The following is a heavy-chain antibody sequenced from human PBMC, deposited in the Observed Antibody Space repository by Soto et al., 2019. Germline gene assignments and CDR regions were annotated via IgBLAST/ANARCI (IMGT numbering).Heavy chain of an antibody. D-gene: IGHD5-18*01. J-gene: IGHJ6*02. CDR2: IIPIFGTA. CDR3: ATKKRGFGDTAMPTDRDYYYYYGMDV. CDR1: GGTFSSYA. Sequence: ASVKVSCKASGGTFSSYAISWVRQAPGQGLELMGGIIPIFGTANYAQKFQGRVTITADESTSTAYMELSSLRSEDTAVYYCATKKRGFGDTAMPTDRDYYYYYGMDVWGQGTTVTVSS. V-gene: IGHV1-69*13.